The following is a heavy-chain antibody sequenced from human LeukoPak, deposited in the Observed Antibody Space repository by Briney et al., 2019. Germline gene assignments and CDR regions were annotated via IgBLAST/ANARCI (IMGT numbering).Heavy chain of an antibody. V-gene: IGHV3-21*01. Sequence: GGSLRLSCAASGFTFSSYSMNWVRQAPGKGLEWVSSISSSSSYIYYADSVKGRFTISRDNAKNSLYLQMNSLSAEDTAVYYCARDFPNSRCFDYWGQGTLVTVSS. CDR1: GFTFSSYS. J-gene: IGHJ4*02. D-gene: IGHD6-13*01. CDR2: ISSSSSYI. CDR3: ARDFPNSRCFDY.